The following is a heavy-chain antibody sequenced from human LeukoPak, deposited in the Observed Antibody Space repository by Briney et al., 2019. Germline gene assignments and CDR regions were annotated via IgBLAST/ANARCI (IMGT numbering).Heavy chain of an antibody. CDR2: IYHSGST. CDR3: ARGGSSNRNWFDP. CDR1: GGSISSSSYY. V-gene: IGHV4-39*07. D-gene: IGHD6-13*01. J-gene: IGHJ5*02. Sequence: SETLSLTCTVSGGSISSSSYYWGWIRQPPGKGLEWIGSIYHSGSTYYNPSLKSRVTISVDTSKNQFSLKLSSVTAADTAVYYCARGGSSNRNWFDPWGQGTLVTVSS.